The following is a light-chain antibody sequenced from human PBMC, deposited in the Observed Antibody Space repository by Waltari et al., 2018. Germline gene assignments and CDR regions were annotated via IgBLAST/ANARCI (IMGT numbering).Light chain of an antibody. CDR2: GGT. CDR1: QVVSRAV. Sequence: LSCRASQVVSRAVAWYQQKPGQAPRLLIYGGTRATGIPDRFSGSGSGTDFSLTISRLEPEDFAVYYCQHYVRLPATFGQGTKVEIK. CDR3: QHYVRLPAT. V-gene: IGKV3-20*01. J-gene: IGKJ1*01.